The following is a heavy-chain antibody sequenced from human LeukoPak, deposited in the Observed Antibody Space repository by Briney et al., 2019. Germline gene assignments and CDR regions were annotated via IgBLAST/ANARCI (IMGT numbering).Heavy chain of an antibody. CDR1: GLTFVSYS. V-gene: IGHV3-48*04. D-gene: IGHD2-15*01. Sequence: GGSLRLSCAASGLTFVSYSMNWVRQAPGRGLEWVSYISSSSSTIYYADSVKGRFTISRDNSKNSLYLQMNSLRSEDTALYYCAKDICPQDGRGLYYFDYWGPGTLVTVSS. CDR3: AKDICPQDGRGLYYFDY. J-gene: IGHJ4*02. CDR2: ISSSSSTI.